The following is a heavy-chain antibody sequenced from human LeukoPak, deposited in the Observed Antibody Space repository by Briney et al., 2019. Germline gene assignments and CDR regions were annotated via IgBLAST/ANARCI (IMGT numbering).Heavy chain of an antibody. CDR2: LSYDGSNI. CDR1: GFTFSSYG. Sequence: GGSLRLSCAASGFTFSSYGMHWVRQAPGKGLEWVAVLSYDGSNIYYADSVKGRFTISRDNSKNTLYLQMNSLRADDTALYYCAKVISGVTAIRAALDQWGQGTLVTVSS. V-gene: IGHV3-30*18. CDR3: AKVISGVTAIRAALDQ. D-gene: IGHD2-21*02. J-gene: IGHJ4*02.